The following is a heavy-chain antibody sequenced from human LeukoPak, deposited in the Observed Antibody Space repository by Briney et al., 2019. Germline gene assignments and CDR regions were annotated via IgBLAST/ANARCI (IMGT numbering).Heavy chain of an antibody. V-gene: IGHV1-69*04. D-gene: IGHD2-15*01. Sequence: ASVKVSCKASGGTFSSYAISWVRQAPGQGLEWMGRIIPILGIANYAQKFQGRVTITADKSTSTAYMELSRLRSDDTAVYYCARDADCSGGSCYSTAFDYWGQGTLVTVSS. CDR3: ARDADCSGGSCYSTAFDY. CDR1: GGTFSSYA. J-gene: IGHJ4*02. CDR2: IIPILGIA.